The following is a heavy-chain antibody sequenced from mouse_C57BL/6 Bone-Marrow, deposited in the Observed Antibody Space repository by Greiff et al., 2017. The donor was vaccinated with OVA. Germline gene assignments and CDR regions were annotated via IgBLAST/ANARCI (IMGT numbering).Heavy chain of an antibody. CDR3: ARGGTVDWDYDV. J-gene: IGHJ1*03. CDR1: GYAFSSYW. V-gene: IGHV1-80*01. Sequence: VQLQQSGAELVKPGASVKISCKASGYAFSSYWMNWVKQRPGKGLEWIGQIYPGDGDTNYNGKFKGKATLTADKSSSTAYMQLSSLTSEDSAVYFCARGGTVDWDYDVWGTGTTVTVSS. CDR2: IYPGDGDT. D-gene: IGHD1-1*01.